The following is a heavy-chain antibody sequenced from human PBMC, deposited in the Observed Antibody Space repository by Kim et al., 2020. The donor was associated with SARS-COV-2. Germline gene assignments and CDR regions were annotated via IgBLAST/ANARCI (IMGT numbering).Heavy chain of an antibody. J-gene: IGHJ4*02. Sequence: GGSLRLSCAASGFTFSSYAMHWVRQAPGEGLECVALISSNGVTINYAASVKGRFTISRDNSRSTLYLQMNSLRGEATAAYYCVRDDYGSLDYWGQGTLVTVSS. CDR2: ISSNGVTI. CDR1: GFTFSSYA. V-gene: IGHV3-30-3*01. CDR3: VRDDYGSLDY. D-gene: IGHD4-17*01.